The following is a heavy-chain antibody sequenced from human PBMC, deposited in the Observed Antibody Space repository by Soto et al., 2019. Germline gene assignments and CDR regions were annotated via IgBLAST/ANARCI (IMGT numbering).Heavy chain of an antibody. V-gene: IGHV1-18*01. D-gene: IGHD4-17*01. J-gene: IGHJ6*02. CDR1: GYTFTSYG. Sequence: QVQLVQSGAEVKKPGASVKVSCKASGYTFTSYGISWVRQAPGQGREGMGWISAYNGNTNYAQKLQGRVTMTTDTSTSTAYMELRSLSSDDTAVYYCARYHGDYYYYYGMDVWGQGTTVTVSS. CDR3: ARYHGDYYYYYGMDV. CDR2: ISAYNGNT.